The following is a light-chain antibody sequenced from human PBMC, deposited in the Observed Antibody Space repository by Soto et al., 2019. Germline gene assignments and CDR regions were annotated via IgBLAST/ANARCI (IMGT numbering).Light chain of an antibody. CDR3: QQLFMYPPT. V-gene: IGKV1-9*01. CDR2: GAS. J-gene: IGKJ3*01. Sequence: QLTQSPSSLSGSVGDVVTRSWLASQGIINYLGWYQQKPGKAPKLLIYGASTLQSGVPSRFGGSGSGTDFTLTVSSLQPEDFATYYCQQLFMYPPTFGPGTKVDI. CDR1: QGIINY.